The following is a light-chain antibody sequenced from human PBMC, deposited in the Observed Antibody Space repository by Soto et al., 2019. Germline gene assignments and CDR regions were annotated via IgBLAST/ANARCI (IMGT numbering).Light chain of an antibody. V-gene: IGKV1-27*01. J-gene: IGKJ1*01. Sequence: DIQMTQSPSSLSASVGDRVTITCRASQGISSYLAWYQQRPGKVPKVLIYAASTLPSGVPSRFSGSGSGTDFTLTISIVQPEDVATYYCQNYYNAPETFGQGTKVEIK. CDR2: AAS. CDR1: QGISSY. CDR3: QNYYNAPET.